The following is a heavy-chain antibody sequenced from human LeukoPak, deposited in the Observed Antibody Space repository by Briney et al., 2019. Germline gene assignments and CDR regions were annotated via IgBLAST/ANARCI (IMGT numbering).Heavy chain of an antibody. Sequence: ASVKVSCKASGYTFTGYYMHWVRQAPGQGLEWMGWINPNSGGTNYAQKFQGRVTMTRDTSISTAYMELSWLRSDDTALYYCARLRNGNRDFDYWGQGTLVTVSS. D-gene: IGHD1/OR15-1a*01. CDR2: INPNSGGT. CDR3: ARLRNGNRDFDY. J-gene: IGHJ4*02. V-gene: IGHV1-2*02. CDR1: GYTFTGYY.